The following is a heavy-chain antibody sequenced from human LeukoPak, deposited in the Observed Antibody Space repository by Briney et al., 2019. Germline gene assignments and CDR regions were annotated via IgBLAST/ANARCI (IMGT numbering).Heavy chain of an antibody. CDR2: ISNSGNTI. Sequence: GGSLRLSCAASGFTFSSYEMNWVRQAPGKGLEWVSYISNSGNTIYYADSVKGRFTISRDNAKNSLYLQMNSLRAEDTAVYYCARRSRGTGSWYYFDYWGQGTLVTVSS. CDR1: GFTFSSYE. J-gene: IGHJ4*02. V-gene: IGHV3-48*03. CDR3: ARRSRGTGSWYYFDY. D-gene: IGHD3-10*01.